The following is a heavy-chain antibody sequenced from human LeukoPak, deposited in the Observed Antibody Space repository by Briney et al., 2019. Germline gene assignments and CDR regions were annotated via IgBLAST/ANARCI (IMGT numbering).Heavy chain of an antibody. CDR3: ARYCSGGSCYRRAFDI. D-gene: IGHD2-15*01. CDR1: GGTFSSYA. V-gene: IGHV1-69*04. J-gene: IGHJ3*02. CDR2: IIPILGIA. Sequence: ASVKVSCKASGGTFSSYAISWVRQAPGQGLEWMGRIIPILGIANYAQKFQGRVTITVDKSTSTAYMELSSLRSEDTAVYYCARYCSGGSCYRRAFDIWGQGTMVTVSS.